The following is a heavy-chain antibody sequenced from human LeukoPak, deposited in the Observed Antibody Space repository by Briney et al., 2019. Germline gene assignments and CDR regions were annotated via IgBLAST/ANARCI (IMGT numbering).Heavy chain of an antibody. CDR3: AKDDGGGGREDGVFDY. D-gene: IGHD2-15*01. CDR1: GFTFSSYG. CDR2: ITYDGSNK. J-gene: IGHJ4*02. Sequence: PGGSLRLSCAASGFTFSSYGMHWVRQAPGKGLEWVAVITYDGSNKYYADSVKGRFTISRDNSKNTLYLQMNSLRAEDTAVYYCAKDDGGGGREDGVFDYWGQGTLVTVSS. V-gene: IGHV3-30*18.